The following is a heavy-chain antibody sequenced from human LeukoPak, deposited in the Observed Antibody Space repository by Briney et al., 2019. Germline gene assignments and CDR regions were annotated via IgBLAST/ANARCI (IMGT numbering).Heavy chain of an antibody. CDR3: VADTPSRNPYGFDY. Sequence: SGGSLRLSCVASGFTFDSAWMHWVRQAPGKGLEWVGRVKNDKTKDYTGSVKGRFTISRDDFTNTLYLQMNSLKTEDTAVYYCVADTPSRNPYGFDYWGQGVLVTVSS. J-gene: IGHJ4*02. CDR2: VKNDKTK. V-gene: IGHV3-15*07. D-gene: IGHD1-14*01. CDR1: GFTFDSAW.